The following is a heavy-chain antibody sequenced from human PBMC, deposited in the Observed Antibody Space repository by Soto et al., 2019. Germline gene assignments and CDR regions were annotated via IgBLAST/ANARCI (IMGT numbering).Heavy chain of an antibody. D-gene: IGHD1-7*01. CDR2: TYCRSKCYD. CDR3: ARQTTKGYHSHRLDV. J-gene: IGHJ6*02. CDR1: GDSVSSTSAT. V-gene: IGHV6-1*01. Sequence: SQTLSLTCAISGDSVSSTSATWNWIRQSPSRGLEWLGRTYCRSKCYDEYAVSVRSRITINPDTSKNHFSLQVNSVTPEDTAIYYCARQTTKGYHSHRLDVWGQGTAVTVSS.